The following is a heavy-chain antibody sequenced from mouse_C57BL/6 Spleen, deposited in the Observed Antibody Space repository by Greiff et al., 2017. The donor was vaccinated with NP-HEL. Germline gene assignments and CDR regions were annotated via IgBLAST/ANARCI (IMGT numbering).Heavy chain of an antibody. CDR1: GYTFTSYW. V-gene: IGHV1-69*01. J-gene: IGHJ3*01. CDR2: IYPSDSYT. D-gene: IGHD2-1*01. Sequence: VHLQQPGAELVMPGASVKLSCKASGYTFTSYWMHWVKQRPGQGLEWIGEIYPSDSYTNYNQKFKGKSTLTVDKSSSTAYMQLSSLTSEDSAVYYCARKEGDGNYEAYWGQGALVTVSA. CDR3: ARKEGDGNYEAY.